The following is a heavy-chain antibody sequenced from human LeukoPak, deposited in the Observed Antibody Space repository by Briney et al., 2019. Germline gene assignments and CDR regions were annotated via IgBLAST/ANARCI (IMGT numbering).Heavy chain of an antibody. CDR3: VSFYETY. CDR1: GNYW. CDR2: INSDGSWT. J-gene: IGHJ4*02. D-gene: IGHD2/OR15-2a*01. Sequence: PGWSLRLSCAASGNYWMHWVRQVPGKGLVWVSHINSDGSWTSYAGSVKGRFTISKDNAKNTVYLQMNSLRAEDTAVYYCVSFYETYWGRGTLVTVSS. V-gene: IGHV3-74*01.